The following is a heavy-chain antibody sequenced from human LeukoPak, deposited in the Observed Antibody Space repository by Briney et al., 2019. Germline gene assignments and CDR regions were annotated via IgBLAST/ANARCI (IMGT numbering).Heavy chain of an antibody. Sequence: NPSETLSLTCSVPGGSISNYFWTWIRQPPGKGLEWIGYIYSSGSTYYNPSLKRRVTISVDTSKNRFSLKLSTVTAADTAVYYCARRPTGDPKFDYWGQGTLVTVSS. CDR1: GGSISNYF. V-gene: IGHV4-59*08. CDR2: IYSSGST. J-gene: IGHJ4*02. D-gene: IGHD7-27*01. CDR3: ARRPTGDPKFDY.